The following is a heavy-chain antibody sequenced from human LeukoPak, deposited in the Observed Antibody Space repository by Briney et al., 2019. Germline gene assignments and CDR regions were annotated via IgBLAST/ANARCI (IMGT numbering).Heavy chain of an antibody. Sequence: SETLSLTCTVSGGSISRGGYYWSWIRQHPGKGLEWIGYIYYSGSTYYNPSLKSRVTISVDTSKNQFSLKLSSVTAADTAVYYCARDLRGYSYGSLGYYYYGMDVWGQGTTVTVSS. CDR3: ARDLRGYSYGSLGYYYYGMDV. CDR2: IYYSGST. V-gene: IGHV4-31*03. D-gene: IGHD5-18*01. J-gene: IGHJ6*02. CDR1: GGSISRGGYY.